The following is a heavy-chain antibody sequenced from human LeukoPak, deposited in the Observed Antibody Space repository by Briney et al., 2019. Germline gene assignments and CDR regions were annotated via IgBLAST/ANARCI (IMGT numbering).Heavy chain of an antibody. CDR2: ISGSGGST. Sequence: GGSLRLSCAASGFTFSSYAMNWVRQAPGKGLEWVSAISGSGGSTYYADSVKGRFTISRDNSKNTLYLQMNSLRAEDTAVYYCAKDLAIAVAGNGYFDYWGQGTLVTVSS. J-gene: IGHJ4*02. CDR3: AKDLAIAVAGNGYFDY. CDR1: GFTFSSYA. V-gene: IGHV3-23*01. D-gene: IGHD6-19*01.